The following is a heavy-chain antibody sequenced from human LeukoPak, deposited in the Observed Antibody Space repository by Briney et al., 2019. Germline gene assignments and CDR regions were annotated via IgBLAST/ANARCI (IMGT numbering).Heavy chain of an antibody. CDR3: ARDPGSGGSIDY. V-gene: IGHV1-2*02. D-gene: IGHD2-15*01. CDR2: INPNSGGT. Sequence: ASVKVSCKASGYTFTGYYMHWVRQAPGQGLEWMGWINPNSGGTNYAQKFQGRVTMTRDTSISTAYMELSRLRSDDTAVYYCARDPGSGGSIDYWGQGTLVTVSS. J-gene: IGHJ4*02. CDR1: GYTFTGYY.